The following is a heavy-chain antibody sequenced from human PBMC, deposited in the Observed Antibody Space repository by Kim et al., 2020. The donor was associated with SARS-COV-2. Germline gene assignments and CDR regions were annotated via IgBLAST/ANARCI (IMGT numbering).Heavy chain of an antibody. D-gene: IGHD3-10*01. V-gene: IGHV4-31*03. CDR3: AREVVRGVPKGVCDY. Sequence: SETLSLTCTVSGGSISSGGYYWSWIRQHPGKGLEWIGYIYYSGSTYYNPSLKSRVTISVDTSKNQFSLKLSSVTAADTAVYYCAREVVRGVPKGVCDYWGQGTLVTVSS. CDR1: GGSISSGGYY. J-gene: IGHJ4*02. CDR2: IYYSGST.